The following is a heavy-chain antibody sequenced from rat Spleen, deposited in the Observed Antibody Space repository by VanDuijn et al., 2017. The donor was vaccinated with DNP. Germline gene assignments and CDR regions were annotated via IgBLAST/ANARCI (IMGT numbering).Heavy chain of an antibody. D-gene: IGHD5-1*01. CDR1: GFTFSNCN. V-gene: IGHV5-7*01. Sequence: EVQLVESGGGLVQPGRSLKLSCAASGFTFSNCNMAWVRQAPKKGLEWVATISYDGSSTYYRDSVKGRFTISRDNAKNTQYLQMDSLRSEDTATYYCARQTGYFDYWGQGVMVTVSS. CDR3: ARQTGYFDY. CDR2: ISYDGSST. J-gene: IGHJ2*01.